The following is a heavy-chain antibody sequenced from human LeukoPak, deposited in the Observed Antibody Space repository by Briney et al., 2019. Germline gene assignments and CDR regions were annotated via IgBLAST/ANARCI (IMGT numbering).Heavy chain of an antibody. D-gene: IGHD3-9*01. CDR3: ARSGLTGYLYYFDY. J-gene: IGHJ4*02. Sequence: GGSLRLSCAASGFTVSSNYMSWVRQAPGKGLEWVSVIYSGGSTYYADSVKGRFTISRDNSKNTLYLQMNSLRAEDTALYYCARSGLTGYLYYFDYWGQGTLVTVSS. CDR1: GFTVSSNY. V-gene: IGHV3-53*01. CDR2: IYSGGST.